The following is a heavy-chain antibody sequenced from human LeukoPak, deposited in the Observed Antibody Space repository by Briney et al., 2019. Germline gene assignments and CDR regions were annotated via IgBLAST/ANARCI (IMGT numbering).Heavy chain of an antibody. CDR3: ARDRTVVTFPGTWSAFAI. CDR1: GGSISSGGYY. Sequence: SQTLSLTCSVSGGSISSGGYYWSWIRQHPGKGLEWSGYIYYSGSTYYNPSLKSRVTISVDTSKNQFSLKLSSVTAADTAVYYCARDRTVVTFPGTWSAFAIWGQGTMVTVSS. J-gene: IGHJ3*02. V-gene: IGHV4-31*03. D-gene: IGHD4-23*01. CDR2: IYYSGST.